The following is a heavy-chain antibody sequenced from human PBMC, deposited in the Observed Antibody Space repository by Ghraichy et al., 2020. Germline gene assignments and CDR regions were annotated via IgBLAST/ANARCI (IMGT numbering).Heavy chain of an antibody. CDR2: IYYSGST. CDR1: GGSISSYY. D-gene: IGHD6-13*01. Sequence: SETLSLTCTVSGGSISSYYWSWIRQPPGKGLEWIGYIYYSGSTNYNPSLKSRVTISVDTSKNQFSLKLSSVTAPDTAVYYCARGGAESIAAADYYGMDVWGQGTTVTVSS. V-gene: IGHV4-59*01. J-gene: IGHJ6*02. CDR3: ARGGAESIAAADYYGMDV.